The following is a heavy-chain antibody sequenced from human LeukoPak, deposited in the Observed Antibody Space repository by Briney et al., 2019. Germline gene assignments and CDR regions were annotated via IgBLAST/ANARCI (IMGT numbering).Heavy chain of an antibody. V-gene: IGHV4-34*01. CDR2: INHSGST. CDR1: GGSFSGYY. D-gene: IGHD6-13*01. CDR3: ARGLTSPAAGTYYYYYMDV. J-gene: IGHJ6*03. Sequence: PSETLSLTCAVYGGSFSGYYWSWIRQPPGKGLEWIGEINHSGSTNYNPSLKSRVTISVDTSKNQFSLKLSSVTAADTAVYYCARGLTSPAAGTYYYYYMDVWGKGTTVTVSS.